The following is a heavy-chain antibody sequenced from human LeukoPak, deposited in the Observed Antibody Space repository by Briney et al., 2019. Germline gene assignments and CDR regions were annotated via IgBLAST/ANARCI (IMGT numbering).Heavy chain of an antibody. D-gene: IGHD2-15*01. CDR1: GGSISSGNYY. CDR2: MYTNGST. V-gene: IGHV4-61*02. J-gene: IGHJ6*03. CDR3: ARSDSLGDIGYYYYMDV. Sequence: SETLSLTCTVSGGSISSGNYYWSWIRQPAGKGLEWIGRMYTNGSTNYNPSLKSRLTIPVDTSKNLFSLRLSSVTAADTAVYYCARSDSLGDIGYYYYMDVWGKGTTVTISS.